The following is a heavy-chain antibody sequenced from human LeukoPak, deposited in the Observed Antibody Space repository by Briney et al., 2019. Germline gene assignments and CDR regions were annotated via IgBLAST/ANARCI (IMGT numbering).Heavy chain of an antibody. CDR2: ISWNSGSI. D-gene: IGHD2-15*01. Sequence: GGSLRLSCAASGFTFDDYAMHWVRQAPGKGLEWVSGISWNSGSIGCADSVKGRFTISRDNAKNSLYLQMNSLRAEDTALYYCAKAKVALDYWGQGTLVTVSS. V-gene: IGHV3-9*01. CDR1: GFTFDDYA. J-gene: IGHJ4*02. CDR3: AKAKVALDY.